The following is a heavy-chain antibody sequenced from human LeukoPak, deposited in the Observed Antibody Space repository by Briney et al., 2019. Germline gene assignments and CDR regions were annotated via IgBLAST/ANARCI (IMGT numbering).Heavy chain of an antibody. CDR1: GGSFSGYY. CDR2: INHSGST. D-gene: IGHD2-2*01. Sequence: SETLSLTCAVYGGSFSGYYWSWIRQPPGKGLEWIGEINHSGSTNYNPSLKSRVTISVDTSKNQFSLKLSSVTAADTAVYYCARGQVAGTEYPQIDYWGQGTLVTVSS. CDR3: ARGQVAGTEYPQIDY. J-gene: IGHJ4*02. V-gene: IGHV4-34*01.